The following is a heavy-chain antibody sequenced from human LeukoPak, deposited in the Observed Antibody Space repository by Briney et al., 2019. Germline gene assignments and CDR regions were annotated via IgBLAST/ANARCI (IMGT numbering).Heavy chain of an antibody. V-gene: IGHV4-4*07. J-gene: IGHJ4*02. CDR1: GGSINSYY. CDR2: IHTTGNT. Sequence: PSETLSLTCTVSGGSINSYYWTWIRQPAGKGLEWIGRIHTTGNTKYNPSLKSRVTMSLDTSKNQFSPKLNSVTAADTAVYYCARDRAVRGVEFDYWGQGTLVTVSS. CDR3: ARDRAVRGVEFDY. D-gene: IGHD3-10*01.